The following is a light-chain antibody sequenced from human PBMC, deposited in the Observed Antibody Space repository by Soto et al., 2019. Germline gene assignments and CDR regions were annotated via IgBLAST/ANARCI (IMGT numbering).Light chain of an antibody. CDR1: QSVLYSSNNKNY. J-gene: IGKJ2*01. CDR2: WAS. Sequence: DIVMTQSPDSLAVSLGERATINCKSSQSVLYSSNNKNYLAWYQQKPGQPPKLLIYWASTRESGVPDRFSGSVSGTDFSLTISSLQAEDVAVYYCQQYYSTLMYTFGQGTTLEIK. CDR3: QQYYSTLMYT. V-gene: IGKV4-1*01.